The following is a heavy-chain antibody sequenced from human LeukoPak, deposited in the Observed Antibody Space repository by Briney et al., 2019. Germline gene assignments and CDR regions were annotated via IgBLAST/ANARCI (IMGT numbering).Heavy chain of an antibody. CDR3: ARGTGNSYGYEPDY. D-gene: IGHD5-18*01. V-gene: IGHV3-30-3*01. CDR1: GFTFSSYA. Sequence: PGRSLRLSCAASGFTFSSYAMHWVRQAPGKGLEWVAVISYDGSNKYYADSVKGRFTISRDNSKNTLYLQMNSLRAEDTAVYYCARGTGNSYGYEPDYWGQGTLVTVSS. CDR2: ISYDGSNK. J-gene: IGHJ4*02.